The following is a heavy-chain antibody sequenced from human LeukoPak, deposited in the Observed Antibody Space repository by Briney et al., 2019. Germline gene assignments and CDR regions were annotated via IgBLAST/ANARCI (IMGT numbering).Heavy chain of an antibody. J-gene: IGHJ4*02. CDR1: GGSISSYY. CDR2: IYYTGST. D-gene: IGHD6-13*01. V-gene: IGHV4-59*01. CDR3: ARGGGYSSSWSY. Sequence: SETLSLTCTVSGGSISSYYWNWIRQPPGKGLEWIGYIYYTGSTNYNPSLKSRVTISVDTSKNQFSLKLSSVTAADTAVYYCARGGGYSSSWSYWGQGILVTVSS.